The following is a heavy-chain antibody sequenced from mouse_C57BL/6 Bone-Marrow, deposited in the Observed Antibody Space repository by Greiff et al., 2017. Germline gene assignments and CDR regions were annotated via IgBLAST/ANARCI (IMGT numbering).Heavy chain of an antibody. V-gene: IGHV1-54*01. CDR1: GYAFTNYL. CDR2: INPGSGGT. D-gene: IGHD4-1*01. CDR3: ARSRLTGGVAAMDY. J-gene: IGHJ4*01. Sequence: VQLQQSGAELVRPGTSVKVSCKASGYAFTNYLIEWVKQRPGQGLEWIGVINPGSGGTNYNEKFKGKATLTADKSSSTAYMQLSRLTSEDSAVYFCARSRLTGGVAAMDYWGQGTSVTVSS.